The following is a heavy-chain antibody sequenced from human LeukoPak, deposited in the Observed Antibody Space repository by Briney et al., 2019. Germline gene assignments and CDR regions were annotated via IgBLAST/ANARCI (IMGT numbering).Heavy chain of an antibody. J-gene: IGHJ5*02. CDR2: IIPSFGTA. CDR3: AKGGYCSGGTCYIRGFAP. CDR1: GGTFSNYA. V-gene: IGHV1-69*13. Sequence: GASVKVSCKASGGTFSNYAISWMRQAPGQGPEWMGGIIPSFGTANYAQKFEGRVNITADESTNIAYMELRSLRSEDAAVYYCAKGGYCSGGTCYIRGFAPWGQGTLVTVSS. D-gene: IGHD2-15*01.